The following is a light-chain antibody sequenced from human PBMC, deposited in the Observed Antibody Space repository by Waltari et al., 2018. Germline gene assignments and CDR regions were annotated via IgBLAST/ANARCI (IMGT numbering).Light chain of an antibody. CDR2: EFN. J-gene: IGLJ3*02. CDR1: SHEFWTYTF. CDR3: CSYVTGDTWV. V-gene: IGLV2-23*02. Sequence: QSALTQPASVSGSPGPSITIPPTGTSHEFWTYTFVPWYQQHPGKAPKLIIYEFNQRPSGISNRFSGSKSGNTAALTISGLQTEDEADYFCCSYVTGDTWVFGGGTKVAVL.